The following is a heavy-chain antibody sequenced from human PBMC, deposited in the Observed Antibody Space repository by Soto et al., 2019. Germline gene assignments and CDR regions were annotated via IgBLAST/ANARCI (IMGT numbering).Heavy chain of an antibody. J-gene: IGHJ4*02. CDR2: ISYDGSNK. V-gene: IGHV3-30-3*01. Sequence: GGSLRLSCAASGFTFSSYAMHWVRQAPGKGLEWVAVISYDGSNKYYADTVKGRFTISRDNSKNTLYLQMNSLRAEDTAVYYCARALIPYYDILTGYYELAYWGQGTLVTVSS. CDR1: GFTFSSYA. D-gene: IGHD3-9*01. CDR3: ARALIPYYDILTGYYELAY.